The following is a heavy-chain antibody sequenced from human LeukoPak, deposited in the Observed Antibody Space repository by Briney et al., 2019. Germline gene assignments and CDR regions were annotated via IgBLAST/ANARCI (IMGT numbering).Heavy chain of an antibody. D-gene: IGHD3-10*01. V-gene: IGHV3-23*01. Sequence: PGGSLRLSCAASGFTFSSYAMSWVRQAPGKGLEWVSAISGSGGSTYYADSVKGRFTISRDNSKNTLYLQMNIRRAEDTAVYYCAKDSRHPLWFGESLGAFDIWGQGTMVTVSS. J-gene: IGHJ3*02. CDR3: AKDSRHPLWFGESLGAFDI. CDR2: ISGSGGST. CDR1: GFTFSSYA.